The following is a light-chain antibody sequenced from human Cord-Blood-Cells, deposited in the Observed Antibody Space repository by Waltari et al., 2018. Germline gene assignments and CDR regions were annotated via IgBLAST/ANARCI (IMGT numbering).Light chain of an antibody. CDR1: SGINVGTYI. J-gene: IGLJ2*01. CDR2: YKSDSDK. V-gene: IGLV5-45*02. Sequence: QAVLTQPSSLSASPGASARLPCTLRSGINVGTYILYCYPQKPGSPPQYLLRYKSDSDKQQGSGVPSRFSGSKDASANAGILLISGLQSEDEADYYCMIWHSSAVVFGGGTKLTVL. CDR3: MIWHSSAVV.